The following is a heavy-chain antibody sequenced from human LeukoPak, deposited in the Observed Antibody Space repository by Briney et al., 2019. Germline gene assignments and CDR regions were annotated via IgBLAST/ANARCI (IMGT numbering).Heavy chain of an antibody. J-gene: IGHJ3*02. Sequence: SETLSLTCAVYGGSFSGYYWSWIRQPPGKGLEWIGEINHSGSTNYNPSLKSRVTISVDKSKNQFSLKLSSVTAADTAVYYCARDSGRRSSGWYYDAFDIWGQGTMVTVSS. D-gene: IGHD6-19*01. CDR3: ARDSGRRSSGWYYDAFDI. V-gene: IGHV4-34*01. CDR2: INHSGST. CDR1: GGSFSGYY.